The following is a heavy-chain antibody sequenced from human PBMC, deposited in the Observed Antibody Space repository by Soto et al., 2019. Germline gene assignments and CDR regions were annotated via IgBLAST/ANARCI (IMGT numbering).Heavy chain of an antibody. CDR1: GYTFTSYG. Sequence: ASVKVSCKASGYTFTSYGISWVRQAPGQGLEWMGWISAYNGNTNYAQKLQGRVTMTTDTSTSTAYMELRSLRSDGTAVYYCARAVTFGGVIVDAFDIWGQGTMVTVSS. V-gene: IGHV1-18*01. CDR2: ISAYNGNT. J-gene: IGHJ3*02. D-gene: IGHD3-16*02. CDR3: ARAVTFGGVIVDAFDI.